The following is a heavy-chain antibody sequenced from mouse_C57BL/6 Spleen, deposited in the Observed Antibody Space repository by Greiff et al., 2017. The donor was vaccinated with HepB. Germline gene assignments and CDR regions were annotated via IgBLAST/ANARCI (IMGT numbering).Heavy chain of an antibody. CDR3: ARTPFYYSSAWFAY. Sequence: EVMLVESGGGLVKPGGSLKLSCAASGFTFSDYGMHWVRQAPEKGLEWVAYISSGSSTIYYADTVKGRFTISRDNAKNTLFLQMTSLRSEDTSMYYCARTPFYYSSAWFAYWGQGTLVTVSA. CDR1: GFTFSDYG. CDR2: ISSGSSTI. J-gene: IGHJ3*01. V-gene: IGHV5-17*01. D-gene: IGHD2-12*01.